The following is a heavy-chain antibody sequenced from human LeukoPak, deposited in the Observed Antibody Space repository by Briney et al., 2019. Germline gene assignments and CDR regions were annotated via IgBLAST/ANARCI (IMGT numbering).Heavy chain of an antibody. D-gene: IGHD3-3*01. J-gene: IGHJ5*02. Sequence: PSETLSLTCTVFGGSISSGDYYWSWIRQPPGKGLEWIGYIYYSGSTYYNPSLKSRVTISVDTSKNQFSLKLSSVTAADTAVYYCARARFWSGSDEVRFDPWGQGTLVTVSS. CDR1: GGSISSGDYY. V-gene: IGHV4-30-4*08. CDR2: IYYSGST. CDR3: ARARFWSGSDEVRFDP.